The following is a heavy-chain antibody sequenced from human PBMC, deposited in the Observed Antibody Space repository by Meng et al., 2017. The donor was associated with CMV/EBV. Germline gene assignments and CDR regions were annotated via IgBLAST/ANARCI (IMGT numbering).Heavy chain of an antibody. CDR1: GFTFSDYY. V-gene: IGHV3-11*01. Sequence: GGSLRLSCAASGFTFSDYYMGWIRQAPGQGLEWVSYISSSGSTIYYADSVKGRFTISRDNTRNSLYLQMNSLRAEDTAVYYCARRIAARLLGARYYYGMDVWGQGTTVTVSS. J-gene: IGHJ6*02. CDR3: ARRIAARLLGARYYYGMDV. CDR2: ISSSGSTI. D-gene: IGHD6-6*01.